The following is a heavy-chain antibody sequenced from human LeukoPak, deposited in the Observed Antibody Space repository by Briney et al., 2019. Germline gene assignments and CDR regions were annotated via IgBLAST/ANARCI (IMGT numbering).Heavy chain of an antibody. Sequence: PGGSLRLSCAASGFTLSSSGMHWVRQAPGKGLEWVAVIWGDENHKYYGDSVRGRLTISRDNAKNTLYLQMDSLRVEDTAVYYCARDVGSAPFDYWGQGTLVTVSS. J-gene: IGHJ4*02. D-gene: IGHD6-25*01. CDR1: GFTLSSSG. CDR2: IWGDENHK. V-gene: IGHV3-33*01. CDR3: ARDVGSAPFDY.